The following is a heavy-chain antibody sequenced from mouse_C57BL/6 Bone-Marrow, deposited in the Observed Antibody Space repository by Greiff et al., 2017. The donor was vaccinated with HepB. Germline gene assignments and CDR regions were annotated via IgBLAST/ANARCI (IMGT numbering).Heavy chain of an antibody. CDR2: ISYDGSN. CDR1: GYSITSGYY. J-gene: IGHJ4*01. V-gene: IGHV3-6*01. CDR3: ARDYGSSPYYAMDY. D-gene: IGHD1-1*01. Sequence: DVQLQESGPGLVKPSQSLSLTCSVTGYSITSGYYWNWIRQFPGNKLEWMGYISYDGSNNYNPSLKNRISITRDTSKNQFFLKLNSVTTEDTATYYCARDYGSSPYYAMDYWGQGTSVTVSS.